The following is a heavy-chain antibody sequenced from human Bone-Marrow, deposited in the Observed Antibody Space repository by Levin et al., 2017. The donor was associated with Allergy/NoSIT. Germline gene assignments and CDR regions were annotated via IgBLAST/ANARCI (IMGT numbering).Heavy chain of an antibody. CDR2: INIDGTTT. CDR1: GFTISMYW. CDR3: ARGFGDVVAY. V-gene: IGHV3-74*01. D-gene: IGHD4-17*01. Sequence: GGSLRLSCAASGFTISMYWMHWVRQVPGKGLEWLSRINIDGTTTSYADSVKGRFTISRDNAKNTVHLQMNSLRAEDTAICYCARGFGDVVAYWGQGTQVTVSS. J-gene: IGHJ4*02.